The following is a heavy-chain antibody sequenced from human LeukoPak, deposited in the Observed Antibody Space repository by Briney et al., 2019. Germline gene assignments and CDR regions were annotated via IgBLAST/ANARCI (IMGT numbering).Heavy chain of an antibody. V-gene: IGHV1-2*02. CDR1: GYTFTGYY. Sequence: EALVKVSCKASGYTFTGYYMHWVRQAPGQGLEWMGWINPNSGGTNYAQKFQGRVTMTRDTSISTAYMELSRLRSDDTAVYYCARVGYSGYNGMDVWGQGTTVTVSS. J-gene: IGHJ6*02. D-gene: IGHD5-12*01. CDR2: INPNSGGT. CDR3: ARVGYSGYNGMDV.